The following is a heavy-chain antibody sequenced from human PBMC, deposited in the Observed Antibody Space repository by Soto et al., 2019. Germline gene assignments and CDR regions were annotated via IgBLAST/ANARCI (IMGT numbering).Heavy chain of an antibody. CDR3: AKDLRGIVLMASPRGFDP. J-gene: IGHJ5*02. D-gene: IGHD2-8*01. Sequence: GGSLRLSCAASGFTFSSYGMHWVRQAPGKGLEWVAVISYDGSNKYYADSVKGRFTISRDNSKNTLYLQMNSLRAEDTAVYYCAKDLRGIVLMASPRGFDPWGQGTLVTVSS. CDR1: GFTFSSYG. CDR2: ISYDGSNK. V-gene: IGHV3-30*18.